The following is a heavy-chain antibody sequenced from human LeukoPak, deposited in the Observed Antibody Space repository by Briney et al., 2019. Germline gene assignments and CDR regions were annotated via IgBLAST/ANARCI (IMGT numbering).Heavy chain of an antibody. V-gene: IGHV6-1*01. CDR3: ARDMYYYGSGSYLFDY. CDR1: GDSVSSNSAA. J-gene: IGHJ4*02. CDR2: TYYRSKWYN. D-gene: IGHD3-10*01. Sequence: SQTLSLTCAISGDSVSSNSAAWNWIRQSPSRGLEWLGRTYYRSKWYNDYAVSVKSRLTNNPDTSKNQFSLQLNSVTPEDTAVYYCARDMYYYGSGSYLFDYWGQGTLVTVSS.